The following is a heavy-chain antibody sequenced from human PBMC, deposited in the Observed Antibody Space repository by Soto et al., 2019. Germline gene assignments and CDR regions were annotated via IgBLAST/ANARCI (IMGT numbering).Heavy chain of an antibody. V-gene: IGHV1-69*01. Sequence: QVQLEQSGAEVKKPGPSLKVSCKATGCTFNKYAISWVRQAPGQGLEWMAGIIPVYGTPNYAQRFQDRVTIIADESTTTAYMEVNSLTSADPAIYYCSMVTASGMAVWGPGTTVIVSS. D-gene: IGHD2-8*01. CDR1: GCTFNKYA. J-gene: IGHJ6*02. CDR2: IIPVYGTP. CDR3: SMVTASGMAV.